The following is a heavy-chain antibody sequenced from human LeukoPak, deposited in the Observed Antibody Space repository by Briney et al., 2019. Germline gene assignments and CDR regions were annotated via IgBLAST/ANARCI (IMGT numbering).Heavy chain of an antibody. Sequence: GGSLRLSCVASGFSFSSYWMSWVRQAPGKGLEWVASIKQEGSEKYYVDSVKGRFTISRDNAKSSLYLQMNSLRAEDTAIYYYARRIPWFDPWGRGTLVTVSS. D-gene: IGHD2-2*02. CDR1: GFSFSSYW. CDR3: ARRIPWFDP. V-gene: IGHV3-7*01. CDR2: IKQEGSEK. J-gene: IGHJ5*02.